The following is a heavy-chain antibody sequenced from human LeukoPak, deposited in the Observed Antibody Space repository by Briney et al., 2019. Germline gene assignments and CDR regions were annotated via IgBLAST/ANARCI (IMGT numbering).Heavy chain of an antibody. CDR1: GFTFSSFW. V-gene: IGHV3-7*01. CDR3: ARKGRIDY. J-gene: IGHJ4*02. Sequence: PGGSLRLSCAASGFTFSSFWMSWVRQAPGKGLEWVAQIKEDGSEKYYVDSMKGRFTISRDNSKNSLYLQVNSLRVEDTAVYYCARKGRIDYWGQGTLVTVSS. CDR2: IKEDGSEK.